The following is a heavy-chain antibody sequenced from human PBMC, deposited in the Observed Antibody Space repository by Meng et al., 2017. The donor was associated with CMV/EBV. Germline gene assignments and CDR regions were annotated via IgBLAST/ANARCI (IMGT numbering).Heavy chain of an antibody. Sequence: SEILSLTCTVPGGSITSSSYYGGWIRQPPGEGLEWIGSIYYSGSTYYNPSLKSRVTISVDTSKNQFSLKLSSVTAADTAVYYCARGRRAARPYDYWGQGTLVTVSS. CDR1: GGSITSSSYY. V-gene: IGHV4-39*07. J-gene: IGHJ4*02. CDR2: IYYSGST. D-gene: IGHD6-6*01. CDR3: ARGRRAARPYDY.